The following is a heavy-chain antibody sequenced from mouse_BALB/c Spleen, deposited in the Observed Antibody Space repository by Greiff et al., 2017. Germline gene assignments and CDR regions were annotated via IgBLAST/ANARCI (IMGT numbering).Heavy chain of an antibody. J-gene: IGHJ4*01. CDR1: GYTFTSYV. CDR2: INPYNDGT. V-gene: IGHV1-14*01. D-gene: IGHD2-14*01. Sequence: VQLKKSGPELVKPGASVKMSCKASGYTFTSYVMHWVKQKPGQGLEWIGYINPYNDGTKYNEKFKGKATLTSDKSSSTAYMELSSLTSEDSAVYYCARGEVRPGYAMDYWGQGTSVTVSS. CDR3: ARGEVRPGYAMDY.